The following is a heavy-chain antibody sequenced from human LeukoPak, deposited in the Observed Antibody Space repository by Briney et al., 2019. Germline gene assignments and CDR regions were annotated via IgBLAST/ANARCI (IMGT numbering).Heavy chain of an antibody. Sequence: GGSLRLSCTTSGFSFSGHFMSWIRQAPGQGLAWVAHIRYDGSNKYYADSVKGRFTISRDNPKSTVYLQMNSLRPEDTAVYYCAKPLFAAAGLAFFDLWGQGTLVAVSS. CDR2: IRYDGSNK. D-gene: IGHD6-13*01. J-gene: IGHJ4*02. CDR3: AKPLFAAAGLAFFDL. CDR1: GFSFSGHF. V-gene: IGHV3-30*02.